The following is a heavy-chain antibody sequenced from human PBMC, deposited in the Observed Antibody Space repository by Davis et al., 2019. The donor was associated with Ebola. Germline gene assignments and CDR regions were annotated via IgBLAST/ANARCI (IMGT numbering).Heavy chain of an antibody. V-gene: IGHV4-30-2*01. J-gene: IGHJ4*02. CDR1: GDSITSGGYS. CDR3: ARHLGVGYNPTLDY. D-gene: IGHD5-24*01. CDR2: IHDIGST. Sequence: SETLSLTCAVSGDSITSGGYSWSWIRQPPGKGLEWIGYIHDIGSTRYNPSLRSRVTISIDRSKNQFSLRLNSVTAAYTAVYYCARHLGVGYNPTLDYWGQGTLVTVSS.